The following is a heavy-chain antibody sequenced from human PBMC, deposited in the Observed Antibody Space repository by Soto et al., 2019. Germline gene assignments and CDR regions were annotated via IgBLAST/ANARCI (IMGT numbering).Heavy chain of an antibody. Sequence: QVQLQESGPGLVKPSQTLSLTCTVPGGSISSGGYYWSWIRQHPGKGLEWIGYIYYSGSTYYNPSLKSRVTISVDTSKNQFSLKLSSVTAADTAVYYCARDRDGDYPEYFQHWGQGTLVTVSS. CDR3: ARDRDGDYPEYFQH. CDR1: GGSISSGGYY. D-gene: IGHD4-17*01. V-gene: IGHV4-31*03. J-gene: IGHJ1*01. CDR2: IYYSGST.